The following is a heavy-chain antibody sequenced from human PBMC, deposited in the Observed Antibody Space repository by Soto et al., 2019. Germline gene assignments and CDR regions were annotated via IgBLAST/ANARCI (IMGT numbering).Heavy chain of an antibody. CDR3: ARHVTGKQPSYGMDV. CDR1: GCTFSSYA. D-gene: IGHD1-20*01. V-gene: IGHV1-69*12. Sequence: QVQLVQSGAEVKKPGSSVKVSCKASGCTFSSYAISWVRQAPGQGLEWMGGIIPIFGTANDAQKFQGRVTINADESTSTAYMGLSSLRSEDTAVYYCARHVTGKQPSYGMDVWGEGTMFTVSS. J-gene: IGHJ6*01. CDR2: IIPIFGTA.